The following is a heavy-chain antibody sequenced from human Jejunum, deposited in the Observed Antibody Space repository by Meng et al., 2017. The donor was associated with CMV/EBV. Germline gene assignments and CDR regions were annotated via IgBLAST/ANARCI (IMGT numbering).Heavy chain of an antibody. V-gene: IGHV3-30*02. D-gene: IGHD6-13*01. CDR3: AREHSSSYYSNHYLDY. Sequence: FTFSSYGMHWVRQAPGKGLEWVAYIRFDGSNKFYADSVTGRFTISRDNSKNTVYLQMNGLRAEDTAVYYCAREHSSSYYSNHYLDYWGQGTLVTVSS. CDR2: IRFDGSNK. CDR1: FTFSSYG. J-gene: IGHJ4*02.